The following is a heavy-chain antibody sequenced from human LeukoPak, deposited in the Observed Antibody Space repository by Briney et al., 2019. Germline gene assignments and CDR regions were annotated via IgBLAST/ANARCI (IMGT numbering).Heavy chain of an antibody. J-gene: IGHJ6*02. CDR2: IIPIFGTA. CDR1: GGTFSSYV. Sequence: GASVKVSCKASGGTFSSYVISWVRQAPGQGLEWMGGIIPIFGTANYAQKFQGRVTITADESTSTAYMELSSLRSEDTAVYYCARRELYCSGGSCDSSYYYYGMDVWGQGTTVTVSS. D-gene: IGHD2-15*01. V-gene: IGHV1-69*13. CDR3: ARRELYCSGGSCDSSYYYYGMDV.